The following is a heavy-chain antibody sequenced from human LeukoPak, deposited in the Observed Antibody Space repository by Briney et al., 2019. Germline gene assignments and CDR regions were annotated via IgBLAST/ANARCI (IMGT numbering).Heavy chain of an antibody. Sequence: ASVKVSCMASGYTFTSNHMHWVRQAPGQGLEWMGMIKPSGGRTSYAQKVQGRVTMTRDTSTSTVYMELSSLRSDDTAVYYCAVQVAGTVYWGQGTLVTVSS. J-gene: IGHJ4*02. CDR1: GYTFTSNH. D-gene: IGHD6-19*01. CDR2: IKPSGGRT. CDR3: AVQVAGTVY. V-gene: IGHV1-46*01.